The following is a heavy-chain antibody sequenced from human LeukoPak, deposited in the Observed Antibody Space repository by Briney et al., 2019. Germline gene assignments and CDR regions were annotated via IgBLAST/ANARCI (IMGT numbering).Heavy chain of an antibody. CDR3: ARVHRAGGWTLALDP. V-gene: IGHV1-2*02. CDR2: IDPDSGGT. Sequence: ASVKVSCKASGYTFTGYFMHWVRQAPGQELEWMGWIDPDSGGTNYAQVFQGRVTVTRDKSISTAYMELSSLRSDDTAVYYCARVHRAGGWTLALDPWGQGTLVTVSS. CDR1: GYTFTGYF. D-gene: IGHD5-12*01. J-gene: IGHJ5*02.